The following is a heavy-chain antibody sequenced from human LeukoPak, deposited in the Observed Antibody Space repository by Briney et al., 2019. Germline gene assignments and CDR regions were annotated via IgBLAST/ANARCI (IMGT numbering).Heavy chain of an antibody. CDR2: INQDGSEK. Sequence: PGGSLRLSCAASGFTFSSHWMSWVRQAPGKGLEWVANINQDGSEKYYVDSVMGRFTVSRDNAKNSLYLQINSLRAEDTAVHFCARESEHSSSFAFDIWGQGTMVTVSS. V-gene: IGHV3-7*01. J-gene: IGHJ3*02. CDR3: ARESEHSSSFAFDI. CDR1: GFTFSSHW. D-gene: IGHD6-13*01.